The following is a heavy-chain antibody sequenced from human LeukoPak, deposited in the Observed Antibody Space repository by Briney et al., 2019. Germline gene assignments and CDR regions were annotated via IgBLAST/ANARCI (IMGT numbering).Heavy chain of an antibody. CDR1: GFTFSSSA. CDR2: ISYDGTNK. Sequence: GSLRLSCAASGFTFSSSAIHWVRQAPGKGLEWVATISYDGTNKYYADSVKGRFTISRDNSKNTLYLQMNSLRAEDTAVYYCARYDFWSGYPIYYYGMDVWGQGTTVTVSS. D-gene: IGHD3-3*01. V-gene: IGHV3-30-3*01. CDR3: ARYDFWSGYPIYYYGMDV. J-gene: IGHJ6*02.